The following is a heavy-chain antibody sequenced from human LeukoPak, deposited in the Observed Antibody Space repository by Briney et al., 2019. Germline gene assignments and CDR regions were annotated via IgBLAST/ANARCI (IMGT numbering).Heavy chain of an antibody. Sequence: SETLSLTCTVSGGSISSYYWSWIRQPPGKGLEWIANIYHTGSTNHNPSLSSRVTISIDTAKNQFSLKLTSVTAADTAVYYCARRGRNSSGWQDYLWGQGTLITVSS. D-gene: IGHD6-25*01. CDR1: GGSISSYY. CDR2: IYHTGST. CDR3: ARRGRNSSGWQDYL. J-gene: IGHJ4*02. V-gene: IGHV4-59*01.